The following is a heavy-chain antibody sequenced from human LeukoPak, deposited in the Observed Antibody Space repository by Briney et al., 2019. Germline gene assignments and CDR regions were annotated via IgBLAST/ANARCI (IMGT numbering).Heavy chain of an antibody. D-gene: IGHD2-2*01. CDR1: GGTFSSYA. CDR3: ASGIVVVRYYYYYMDV. J-gene: IGHJ6*03. Sequence: SVKVSCKASGGTFSSYAISWVRQAPGQGLEWMGGIIPIFGTANYAQKFQGRVTITADESTSTAYMELSSLRSEDTAVYYCASGIVVVRYYYYYMDVWGKGTTVTVSS. V-gene: IGHV1-69*13. CDR2: IIPIFGTA.